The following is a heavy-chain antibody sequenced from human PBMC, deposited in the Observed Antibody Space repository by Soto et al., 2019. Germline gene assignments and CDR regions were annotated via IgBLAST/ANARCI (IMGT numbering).Heavy chain of an antibody. J-gene: IGHJ5*02. CDR1: GYIFTSYY. CDR2: AYPHAATT. Sequence: QAQVVQSGAEARAPGASVKVSCKASGYIFTSYYIHWVRQAPGQGLEYLGVAYPHAATTFVAQKFQGRITVTMDTSTSTVHMELTSLTPEDPAVYYCARERERAYYFDPWGQGTLVTVSS. V-gene: IGHV1-46*03. D-gene: IGHD2-8*01. CDR3: ARERERAYYFDP.